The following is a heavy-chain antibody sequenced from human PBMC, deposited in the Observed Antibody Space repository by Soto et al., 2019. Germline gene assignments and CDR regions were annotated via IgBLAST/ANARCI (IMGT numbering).Heavy chain of an antibody. V-gene: IGHV3-21*01. D-gene: IGHD2-2*01. CDR2: ISSSSSYI. J-gene: IGHJ4*02. CDR3: ARGGYCSSTSCSLDY. Sequence: GGSLRLSCAASGFTFSSYSMNWVRQAPGKGLEWVSSISSSSSYIYYADSVKGRFTISRDNAKNSLYLQMNSLRAEDTAVYNCARGGYCSSTSCSLDYWGQGTLVTVSS. CDR1: GFTFSSYS.